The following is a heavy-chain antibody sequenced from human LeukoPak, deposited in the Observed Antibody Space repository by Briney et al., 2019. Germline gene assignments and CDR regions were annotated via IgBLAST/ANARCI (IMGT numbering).Heavy chain of an antibody. Sequence: SGPTLVKPTQTLTLTCTVSGFSLSASGMGVGWVRQPPGKALEWLALIYWDDDERYSPSLKSRLTITKDTSKKQVVLTLTNLDPVDTATYFGAHKISTIVEDTFDIWGKGTLVTVSS. D-gene: IGHD1-26*01. V-gene: IGHV2-5*02. CDR1: GFSLSASGMG. CDR3: AHKISTIVEDTFDI. CDR2: IYWDDDE. J-gene: IGHJ3*02.